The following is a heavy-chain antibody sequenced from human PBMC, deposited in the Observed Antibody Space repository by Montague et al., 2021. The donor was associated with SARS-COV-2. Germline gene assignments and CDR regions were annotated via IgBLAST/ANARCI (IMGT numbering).Heavy chain of an antibody. D-gene: IGHD6-13*01. V-gene: IGHV4-59*12. CDR2: IYYSGST. Sequence: SETLSLTCTVSSGSISSYYWSWIRQPPGKGLEWIGYIYYSGSTNYNPSLKSRVTISVDTSKNQFSLKLTSATAADTAVYFCARDSKGGRQLGNWFDPWGQGTLVTVSS. J-gene: IGHJ5*02. CDR3: ARDSKGGRQLGNWFDP. CDR1: SGSISSYY.